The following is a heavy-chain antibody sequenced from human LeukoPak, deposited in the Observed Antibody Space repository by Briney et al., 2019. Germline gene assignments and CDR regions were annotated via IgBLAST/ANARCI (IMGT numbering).Heavy chain of an antibody. CDR3: ARGLVPYYYYGMDV. J-gene: IGHJ6*02. V-gene: IGHV1-18*01. CDR2: ISAYNGNT. CDR1: GYTFTSYG. Sequence: APVKVSCKASGYTFTSYGIRWVRQAPGQGLEWMGWISAYNGNTNYAQKLQGRVTMTTDTSMSTAYMELRSLRSDDTAVYYCARGLVPYYYYGMDVWGQGTTVTVSS. D-gene: IGHD2-8*02.